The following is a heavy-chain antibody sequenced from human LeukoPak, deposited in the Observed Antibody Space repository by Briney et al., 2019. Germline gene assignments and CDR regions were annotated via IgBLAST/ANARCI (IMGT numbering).Heavy chain of an antibody. J-gene: IGHJ4*02. CDR1: GFTFSGYG. CDR2: ISSSRSYK. D-gene: IGHD3-22*01. V-gene: IGHV3-21*01. CDR3: ARDIYYDSSGYYVY. Sequence: GGSLRLSCAASGFTFSGYGMNWVRQAPGKGLEWVSSISSSRSYKYYPYSVKGRFTIARDNAKNSLYLQMNGLKAEDPAVYYCARDIYYDSSGYYVYWGQGTLVTVSS.